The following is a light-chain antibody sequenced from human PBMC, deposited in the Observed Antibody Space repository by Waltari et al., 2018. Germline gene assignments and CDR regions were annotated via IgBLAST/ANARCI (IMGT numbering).Light chain of an antibody. CDR3: AAWDDSLNGWV. CDR1: SSNTVLNE. J-gene: IGLJ3*02. Sequence: QSVLTQPPAVSGTPGQRVSISCSGGSSNTVLNEANWYQQLPGTAPNLLIYSSRQRPSGVPDRFSGFRSGTSASLAISGLQSEDEADYICAAWDDSLNGWVFGGGTKLTVL. CDR2: SSR. V-gene: IGLV1-44*01.